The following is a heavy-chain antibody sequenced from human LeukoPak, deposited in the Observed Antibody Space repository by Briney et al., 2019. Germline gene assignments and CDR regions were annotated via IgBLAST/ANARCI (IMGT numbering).Heavy chain of an antibody. V-gene: IGHV4-59*01. CDR1: GGSITSYY. CDR2: IYYSGST. Sequence: SETLSLTCTVSGGSITSYYWSWIRQPPGKGLEWIGYIYYSGSTNCNPSLKSRVTISVDTSKNQFSLKLSSVTAADTAVYYCARGYGGWFDPWGQGTLVTVSS. CDR3: ARGYGGWFDP. J-gene: IGHJ5*02. D-gene: IGHD1-1*01.